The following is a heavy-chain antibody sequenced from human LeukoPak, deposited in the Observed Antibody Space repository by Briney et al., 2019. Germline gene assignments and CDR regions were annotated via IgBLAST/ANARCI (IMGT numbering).Heavy chain of an antibody. CDR1: GGSFSGYY. Sequence: SETLSLTCAVYGGSFSGYYWSWIRQPPGKGLEWIGEINHSGSTNYNPSLKSRVTISVDTSKDQFSLKMRSVTAADTAVYYCARPSGDILTGYYGLWGRGTLVTVSS. CDR3: ARPSGDILTGYYGL. J-gene: IGHJ4*02. D-gene: IGHD3-9*01. V-gene: IGHV4-34*01. CDR2: INHSGST.